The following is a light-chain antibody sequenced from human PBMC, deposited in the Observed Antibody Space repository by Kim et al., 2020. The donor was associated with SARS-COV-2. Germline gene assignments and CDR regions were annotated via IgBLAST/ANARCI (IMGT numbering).Light chain of an antibody. V-gene: IGKV1-27*01. J-gene: IGKJ1*01. CDR2: AAS. CDR1: QDIANS. CDR3: QKYNSAPWT. Sequence: DIQMTQSPSSLSASVGDRVTITCRASQDIANSLAWYQQKPGKVPQVLIYAASTLQSGVPSRFSGSGSGTEFTLTISSLQTEDVATYYCQKYNSAPWTFGPGTKVDIK.